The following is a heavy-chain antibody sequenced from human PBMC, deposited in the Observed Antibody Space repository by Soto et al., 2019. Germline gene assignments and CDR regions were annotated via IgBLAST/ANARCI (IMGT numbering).Heavy chain of an antibody. Sequence: ASVKVSCKASGYTFTSYAMHWVRQAPGQRLEWMGWINAGNGNTKYSQKFQGRVTITRDTSASTAYMELSSLRSEDTAVYYCARESPSSAAGQGAFDIWGQGTMVTVSS. J-gene: IGHJ3*02. CDR1: GYTFTSYA. D-gene: IGHD6-13*01. V-gene: IGHV1-3*01. CDR2: INAGNGNT. CDR3: ARESPSSAAGQGAFDI.